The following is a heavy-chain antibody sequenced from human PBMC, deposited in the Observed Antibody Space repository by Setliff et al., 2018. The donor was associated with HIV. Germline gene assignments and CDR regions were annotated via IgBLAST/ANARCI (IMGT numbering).Heavy chain of an antibody. Sequence: SETLSLTCTVSGGSISGYYWSWIRQAPGKGLEWMGYIYSGGSTNYNPSLKSRVTISVDKSKNQFSLKLNSVTAADTAVYYCARHGTWNSQRFHFDYWGQGTPVTVSS. D-gene: IGHD1-7*01. CDR1: GGSISGYY. CDR2: IYSGGST. V-gene: IGHV4-4*09. J-gene: IGHJ4*02. CDR3: ARHGTWNSQRFHFDY.